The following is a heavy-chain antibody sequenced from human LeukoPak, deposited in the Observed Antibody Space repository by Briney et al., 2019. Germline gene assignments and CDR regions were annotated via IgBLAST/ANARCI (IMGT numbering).Heavy chain of an antibody. CDR2: INHSGST. J-gene: IGHJ4*02. V-gene: IGHV4-34*01. Sequence: SSETLSLTCAVYGGSFSGYYWSWIRQPPGKGLEWIGEINHSGSTNYNPSLKSRVTISVDTSKNQFSLKLSSVTAADTAVYYCARVNGSSGYHGYWGQGTLVTVSS. CDR1: GGSFSGYY. D-gene: IGHD3-22*01. CDR3: ARVNGSSGYHGY.